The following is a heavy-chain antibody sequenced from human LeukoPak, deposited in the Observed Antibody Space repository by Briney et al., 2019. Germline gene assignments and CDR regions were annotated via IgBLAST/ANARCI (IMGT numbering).Heavy chain of an antibody. V-gene: IGHV3-7*01. J-gene: IGHJ4*02. CDR3: ASYSSGWANFDY. Sequence: PGGSLRPSCAASGFTFSSYWMSWVRQAPGQGLEWVANIKQDGSEKYYVDSVKGRFTISRDNAKNSLYLQMNSLRAEDTAVYYWASYSSGWANFDYWGQGTLVTVSS. CDR2: IKQDGSEK. CDR1: GFTFSSYW. D-gene: IGHD6-19*01.